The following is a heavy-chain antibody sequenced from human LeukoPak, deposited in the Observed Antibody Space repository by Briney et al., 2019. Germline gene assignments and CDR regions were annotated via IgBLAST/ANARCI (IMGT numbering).Heavy chain of an antibody. CDR1: GGSISSYY. CDR3: ARGGVTPDYGDLRAYYYYYMGV. J-gene: IGHJ6*03. D-gene: IGHD4-17*01. V-gene: IGHV4-59*01. Sequence: SETLSLTCTVSGGSISSYYWSWIRQPPGKGLERIGYIYYSGSTNYNPSLKSRVTISVDTSKNQFSLKLSSVTAADTAVYYCARGGVTPDYGDLRAYYYYYMGVWGKGTTVTVSS. CDR2: IYYSGST.